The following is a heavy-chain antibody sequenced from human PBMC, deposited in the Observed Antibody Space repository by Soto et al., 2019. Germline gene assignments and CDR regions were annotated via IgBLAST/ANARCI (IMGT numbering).Heavy chain of an antibody. V-gene: IGHV1-3*01. CDR2: INAGNGNT. Sequence: ASVKVSCKASGYTFTSYAMHWVRQAPGQRLEWMGWINAGNGNTKYSQKFQGRVTITRDTSASTAYMELSSLRSEDTAVYYCARDLSNPDHWGSGGDAFDIWGQGTMVTVSS. CDR3: ARDLSNPDHWGSGGDAFDI. CDR1: GYTFTSYA. J-gene: IGHJ3*02. D-gene: IGHD7-27*01.